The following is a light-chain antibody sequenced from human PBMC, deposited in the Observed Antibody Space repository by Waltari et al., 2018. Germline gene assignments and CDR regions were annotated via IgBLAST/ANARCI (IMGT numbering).Light chain of an antibody. J-gene: IGKJ1*01. V-gene: IGKV2D-29*01. CDR3: MQSLQLSMWT. CDR1: LHTDGMSY. CDR2: EVS. Sequence: LHTDGMSYVYWFLQTPGQPPQLLIYEVSKRFSVVPERFSGSWSGTDFTLRISRVEAEDVGVYYCMQSLQLSMWTFGQGTKVEIK.